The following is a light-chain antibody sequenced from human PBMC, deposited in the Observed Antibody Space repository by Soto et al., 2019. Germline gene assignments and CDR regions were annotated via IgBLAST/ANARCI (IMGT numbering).Light chain of an antibody. V-gene: IGKV1-33*01. J-gene: IGKJ1*01. Sequence: DIQMTQSPSSLSASVGDRVTITCQASQDINNYLNWFQQKPGQAPKLLIYDASNLQTGVPSRFSGSGSGTDFTFTISSLQPEDIGTYYCQQGDIWPWTFGQGTKVEMK. CDR2: DAS. CDR3: QQGDIWPWT. CDR1: QDINNY.